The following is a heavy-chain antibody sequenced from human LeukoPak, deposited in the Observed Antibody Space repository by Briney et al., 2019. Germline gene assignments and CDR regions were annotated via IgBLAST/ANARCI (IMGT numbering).Heavy chain of an antibody. CDR1: GFTFSSYG. Sequence: PGGSLRLSCGVSGFTFSSYGMHWVRQAPGKGLEWVAYIRYDGSNRHYADSVKGRFTISRDNSKNTLYLQMNSLRAEDTAVYYCAKDDYYDTSGYRDWGQGTLVTVSS. V-gene: IGHV3-30*02. CDR3: AKDDYYDTSGYRD. CDR2: IRYDGSNR. D-gene: IGHD3-22*01. J-gene: IGHJ4*02.